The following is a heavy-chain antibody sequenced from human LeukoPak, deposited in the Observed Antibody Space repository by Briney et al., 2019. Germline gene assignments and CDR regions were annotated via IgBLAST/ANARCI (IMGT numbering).Heavy chain of an antibody. V-gene: IGHV3-21*01. CDR1: GFTFSSYS. Sequence: GGSLRLSCAASGFTFSSYSMNWVRQAPGKGLEWVSSISSSSSYIYYAGSVKGRFTISRDNAKNSLYLQMNSLRAEDTAVYYCARGYGSGSRPNFDYWGQGTLVTVSS. CDR2: ISSSSSYI. J-gene: IGHJ4*02. CDR3: ARGYGSGSRPNFDY. D-gene: IGHD3-10*01.